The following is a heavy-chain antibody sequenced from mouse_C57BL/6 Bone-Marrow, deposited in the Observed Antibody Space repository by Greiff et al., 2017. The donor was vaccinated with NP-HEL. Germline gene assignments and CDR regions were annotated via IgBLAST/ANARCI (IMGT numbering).Heavy chain of an antibody. V-gene: IGHV1-64*01. CDR3: ATVQAPYAMDY. CDR2: IHPNSGST. Sequence: QVQLQQPGAELVKPGASVKLSCKASGYTFTSYWMHWVKQRPGQGLEWIGMIHPNSGSTNYNEKFKSKATLTVDKSSSTAYMQLSSLTSEDAAVYYCATVQAPYAMDYWGQGTSVTGSS. D-gene: IGHD3-2*02. CDR1: GYTFTSYW. J-gene: IGHJ4*01.